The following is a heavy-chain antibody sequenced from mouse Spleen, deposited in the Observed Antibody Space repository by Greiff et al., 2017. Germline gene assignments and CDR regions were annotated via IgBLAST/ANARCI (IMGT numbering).Heavy chain of an antibody. J-gene: IGHJ2*01. V-gene: IGHV1-26*01. CDR3: ARDGYDEVAFDY. D-gene: IGHD2-2*01. CDR1: GYTFTDYY. Sequence: EVQLQQSGPELVKPGASVKISCKASGYTFTDYYMNWVKQSHGKSLEWIGDINPNNGGTSYNQKFKGKATLTVDKSSSTAYMELRSLTSEDSAVYYCARDGYDEVAFDYWGQGTTLTVSS. CDR2: INPNNGGT.